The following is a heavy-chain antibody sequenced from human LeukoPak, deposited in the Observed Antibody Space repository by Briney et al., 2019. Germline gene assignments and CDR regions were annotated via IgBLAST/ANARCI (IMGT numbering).Heavy chain of an antibody. Sequence: GRSLRLSCAASGFTFSSYAMHWVRQAPGKGLEWVAVISYDGSNKYYADSVKGRFTISRDNSKNTLYLQMNSLRAEDTAVYYCARSVATITFDHWGQGTLVTVSS. D-gene: IGHD5-12*01. CDR2: ISYDGSNK. CDR3: ARSVATITFDH. J-gene: IGHJ4*02. V-gene: IGHV3-30*04. CDR1: GFTFSSYA.